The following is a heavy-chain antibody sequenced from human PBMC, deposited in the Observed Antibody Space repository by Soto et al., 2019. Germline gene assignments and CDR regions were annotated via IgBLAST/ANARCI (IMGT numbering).Heavy chain of an antibody. J-gene: IGHJ5*02. CDR2: IRRKVNSYAT. V-gene: IGHV3-73*01. D-gene: IGHD7-27*01. Sequence: EVQLVESGGGLVQPGNSLQLSCAASGFIFSDSVIHWVREAPGKGLEWVGRIRRKVNSYATAYTASVNGRFAISRDDSKDTAYLQMNRLQVEDTDLYYCTRGGSNTWRFDPWGQGTLVIVSS. CDR3: TRGGSNTWRFDP. CDR1: GFIFSDSV.